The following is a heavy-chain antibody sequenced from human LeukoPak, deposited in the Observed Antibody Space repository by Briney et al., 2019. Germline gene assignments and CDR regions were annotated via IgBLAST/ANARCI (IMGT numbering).Heavy chain of an antibody. CDR1: GYTFTSYA. Sequence: GASVKVSCKASGYTFTSYAMNWVRQAPGQGLEWMGGIIPIFGTANYAQKFQGRVTITADESTSTAYMELSSLRSEDTAVYYCARDRVHQSNWFDPWGQGTLVTVSS. D-gene: IGHD3-10*01. CDR3: ARDRVHQSNWFDP. CDR2: IIPIFGTA. V-gene: IGHV1-69*13. J-gene: IGHJ5*02.